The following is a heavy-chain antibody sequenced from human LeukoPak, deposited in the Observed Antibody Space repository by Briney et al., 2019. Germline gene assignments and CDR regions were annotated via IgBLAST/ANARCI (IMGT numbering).Heavy chain of an antibody. CDR2: IYYSGST. D-gene: IGHD1-7*01. CDR3: ARLNRTGTTFYYYYGMDV. CDR1: GGSISSYY. J-gene: IGHJ6*02. V-gene: IGHV4-59*08. Sequence: PSETLSLTCTVSGGSISSYYWSWIRQPPGKGLEWIGYIYYSGSTNYNPSLKSRVTISVDTSKNQFSLKLSSVTAADTAVYYCARLNRTGTTFYYYYGMDVWGQGTTVTVSS.